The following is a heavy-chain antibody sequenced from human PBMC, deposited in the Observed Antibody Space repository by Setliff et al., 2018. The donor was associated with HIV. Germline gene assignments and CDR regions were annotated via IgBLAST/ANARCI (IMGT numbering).Heavy chain of an antibody. J-gene: IGHJ4*02. CDR1: GGSFSGYY. CDR3: ASGEDSGTYGEPYDS. D-gene: IGHD1-26*01. CDR2: INHSGST. Sequence: PSETLSLTCAVYGGSFSGYYWSWIRQPPGKGLEWIGEINHSGSTNYNPSLKSRVTISVDTSKNQFSLKLSSVTAADTAVYYCASGEDSGTYGEPYDSWGQGALVTVSS. V-gene: IGHV4-34*01.